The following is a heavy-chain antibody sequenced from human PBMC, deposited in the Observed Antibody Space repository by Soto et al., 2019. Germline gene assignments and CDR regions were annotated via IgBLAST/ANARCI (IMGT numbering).Heavy chain of an antibody. CDR2: MNPNSGNT. D-gene: IGHD3-9*01. Sequence: AAVKVSCKASGYTFTSYDINWVRQATGQGLEWMGWMNPNSGNTGYAQKFQGRVTMTRNTSISTAYMELSSLRSEDTAVYYCARRLPLRYFAADEYGMDVWGQGTTVTVSS. CDR1: GYTFTSYD. J-gene: IGHJ6*02. CDR3: ARRLPLRYFAADEYGMDV. V-gene: IGHV1-8*01.